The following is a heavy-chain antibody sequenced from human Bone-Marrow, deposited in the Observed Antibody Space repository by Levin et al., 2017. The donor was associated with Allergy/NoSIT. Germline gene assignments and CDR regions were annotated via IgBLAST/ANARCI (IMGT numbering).Heavy chain of an antibody. J-gene: IGHJ4*02. CDR2: ISSSSSYI. D-gene: IGHD4-17*01. CDR3: ARSRGTTVTMGGFDY. V-gene: IGHV3-21*01. Sequence: GGSLRLSCAASGFTFSSYSMNWVRQAPGKGLEWVSSISSSSSYIYYADSVKGRFTISRDNAKNSLYLQMNSLRAEDTAVYYCARSRGTTVTMGGFDYWGQGTLVTVSS. CDR1: GFTFSSYS.